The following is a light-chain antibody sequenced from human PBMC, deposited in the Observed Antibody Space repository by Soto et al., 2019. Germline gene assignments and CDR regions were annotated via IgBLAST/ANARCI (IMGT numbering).Light chain of an antibody. CDR3: HQYNTWALT. Sequence: EIVMTQSPATLSVSPGERATLSCRASQSVSSNLAWYQQKPGQAPRLLIYGASTRATGIPARFSGSGSGTELTLTISSLQSEDFAFYYYHQYNTWALTFGGGTKVEIK. J-gene: IGKJ4*01. CDR2: GAS. V-gene: IGKV3-15*01. CDR1: QSVSSN.